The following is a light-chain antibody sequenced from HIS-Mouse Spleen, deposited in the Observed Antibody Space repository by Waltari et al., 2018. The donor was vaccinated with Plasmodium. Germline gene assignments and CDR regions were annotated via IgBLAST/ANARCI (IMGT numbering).Light chain of an antibody. CDR1: ALPKKY. CDR3: YSTDSSGKHRV. CDR2: EDS. V-gene: IGLV3-10*01. J-gene: IGLJ3*02. Sequence: SYELTPPPSVSVSPGQTARITCSGDALPKKYAYWYQQKSGQAPVLVIYEDSKRPSGIPEIFSGSSSGTMATLTISGAQVEDEADYYCYSTDSSGKHRVFGGGTKLTVL.